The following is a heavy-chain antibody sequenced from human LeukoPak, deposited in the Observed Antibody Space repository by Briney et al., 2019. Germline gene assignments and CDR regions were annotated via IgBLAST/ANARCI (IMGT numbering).Heavy chain of an antibody. V-gene: IGHV5-51*01. D-gene: IGHD2-2*01. CDR3: ARLGVVVPAAIDY. CDR1: GYSFTTYG. J-gene: IGHJ4*02. Sequence: GESLKISSKVPGYSFTTYGIGWVRQMPAKGLEWMGILYPVDSATTYSPSFQGQVTIPAHKSITTAYLHWSSPKASDTALHYIARLGVVVPAAIDYWGQGTLVTVSS. CDR2: LYPVDSAT.